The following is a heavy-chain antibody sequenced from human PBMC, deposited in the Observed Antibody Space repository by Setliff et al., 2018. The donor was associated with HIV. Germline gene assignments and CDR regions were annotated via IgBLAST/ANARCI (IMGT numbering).Heavy chain of an antibody. CDR2: INTNTGNP. Sequence: ASVKVSCKASGYTFTSYAMNWVRQAPGQGLEWMGWINTNTGNPTYTQCFTGRFVFSLDTSVSTAYLQISSLKAEDTAVYYCARMATVYYYYMDVWGKGTTVTVSS. V-gene: IGHV7-4-1*02. J-gene: IGHJ6*03. D-gene: IGHD4-4*01. CDR3: ARMATVYYYYMDV. CDR1: GYTFTSYA.